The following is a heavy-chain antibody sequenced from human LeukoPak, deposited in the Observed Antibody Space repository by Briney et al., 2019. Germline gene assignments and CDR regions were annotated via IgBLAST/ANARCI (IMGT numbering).Heavy chain of an antibody. Sequence: PGGSLRLSCAAAGLTFNSKQLSWVRQAPGKGLEWVSVIYSGGNTDYSDSVKGRFTISRDSSNNTLYLQMNNLRVEDTAVYYCARGQTYYDSSGQAYWGQGTLVTVSS. CDR1: GLTFNSKQ. CDR3: ARGQTYYDSSGQAY. J-gene: IGHJ4*02. D-gene: IGHD3-22*01. V-gene: IGHV3-66*01. CDR2: IYSGGNT.